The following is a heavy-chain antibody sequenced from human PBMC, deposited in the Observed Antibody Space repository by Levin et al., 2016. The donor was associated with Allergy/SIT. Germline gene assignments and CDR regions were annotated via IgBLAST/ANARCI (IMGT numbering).Heavy chain of an antibody. CDR1: SSGSYY. J-gene: IGHJ4*02. V-gene: IGHV3-9*01. Sequence: SSGSYYWNWMRQPPGKGLEWVSGISWNSGSIGYADSVKGRFTISRDNAKNSLYLQMNSLRAEDTALYYCAKDIGNYYDSSGPIDYWGQGTLVTVSS. CDR3: AKDIGNYYDSSGPIDY. D-gene: IGHD3-22*01. CDR2: ISWNSGSI.